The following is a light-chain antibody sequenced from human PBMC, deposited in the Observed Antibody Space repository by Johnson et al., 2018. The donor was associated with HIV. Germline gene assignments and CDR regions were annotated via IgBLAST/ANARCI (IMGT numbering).Light chain of an antibody. CDR2: ENN. CDR3: GSWDSSLSAHYV. J-gene: IGLJ1*01. CDR1: SSNIGNNY. V-gene: IGLV1-51*02. Sequence: QSVLTQPPSVSAAPGQKVTISCSGSSSNIGNNYVSWYQQLPGTAPKLLIYENNKRPSGIPDRFSASKSGTSATLGTTGLQPGDEADYYCGSWDSSLSAHYVFGTGTKVTVL.